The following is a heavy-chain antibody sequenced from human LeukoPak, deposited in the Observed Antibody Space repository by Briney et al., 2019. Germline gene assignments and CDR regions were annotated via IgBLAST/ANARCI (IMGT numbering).Heavy chain of an antibody. Sequence: GGSLRLSCAASGFIFSNHGIHWVRQAPGKGLEWAAAISYDGSDKYYADSVRGRFTVSRDNSKNTLYLQMNSLRAEDTAIYYCAKAVGSSGYFSRDAFDIWGQGTMVTVSS. V-gene: IGHV3-33*05. J-gene: IGHJ3*02. CDR3: AKAVGSSGYFSRDAFDI. CDR2: ISYDGSDK. CDR1: GFIFSNHG. D-gene: IGHD3-22*01.